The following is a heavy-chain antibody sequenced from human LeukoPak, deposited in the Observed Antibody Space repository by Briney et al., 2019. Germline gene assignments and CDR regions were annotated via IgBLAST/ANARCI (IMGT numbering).Heavy chain of an antibody. J-gene: IGHJ4*02. CDR2: ISGYNGNT. V-gene: IGHV1-18*01. Sequence: ASVKVSCKASRYTFTSYGINWVRQAPGQGLEWMGWISGYNGNTNYAQKLQGRVTMTTDTSTSTTYMELRSLRSDDTAVYYCARAGPSGTYHDYWGQGTLVTVSS. CDR1: RYTFTSYG. D-gene: IGHD1-26*01. CDR3: ARAGPSGTYHDY.